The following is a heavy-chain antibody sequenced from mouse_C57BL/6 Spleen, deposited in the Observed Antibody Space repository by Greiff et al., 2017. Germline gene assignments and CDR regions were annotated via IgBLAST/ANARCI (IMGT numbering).Heavy chain of an antibody. J-gene: IGHJ3*01. Sequence: QVQLQQSGAELMKPGASVKLSCKATGYTFTGYWIEWVKQRPGHGLEWIGELLPGSGSTNYNEQFKGKATFTADTSSNTAYMQLSSLTTEDSAIYYCARWGSDYYGSSYVGFAYWGQGTLVTVSA. CDR2: LLPGSGST. CDR1: GYTFTGYW. D-gene: IGHD1-1*01. CDR3: ARWGSDYYGSSYVGFAY. V-gene: IGHV1-9*01.